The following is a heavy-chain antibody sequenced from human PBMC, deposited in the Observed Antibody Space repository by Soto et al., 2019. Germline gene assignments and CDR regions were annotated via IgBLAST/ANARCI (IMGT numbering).Heavy chain of an antibody. CDR3: AREGSYSAYNFAHGIQLWSFDF. J-gene: IGHJ4*02. D-gene: IGHD5-12*01. V-gene: IGHV4-4*07. Sequence: SETLSLTCTVSGGSINTFYWSWVRQPAGKGLEWIGRIFSSGSTSFNPSLESRVAMSVGTSKNHFSLNLSSVTAADMAVYYCAREGSYSAYNFAHGIQLWSFDFWGQGALVTVSS. CDR2: IFSSGST. CDR1: GGSINTFY.